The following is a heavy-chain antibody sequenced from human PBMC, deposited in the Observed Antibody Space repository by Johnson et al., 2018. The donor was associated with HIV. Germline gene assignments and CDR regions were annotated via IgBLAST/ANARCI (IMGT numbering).Heavy chain of an antibody. J-gene: IGHJ3*02. CDR2: IWYDGSNK. CDR3: AREWGSADAFDI. CDR1: GFTFSNAW. V-gene: IGHV3-33*08. D-gene: IGHD3-16*01. Sequence: QVQLVESGGGLVQPGGSLRLSCAASGFTFSNAWMSWVRQAPGKGLEWVVLIWYDGSNKYYADSVQGRFTISRDNSKNTLYLQMHSLRAEDTAVYYCAREWGSADAFDIWGQGTMVTVSS.